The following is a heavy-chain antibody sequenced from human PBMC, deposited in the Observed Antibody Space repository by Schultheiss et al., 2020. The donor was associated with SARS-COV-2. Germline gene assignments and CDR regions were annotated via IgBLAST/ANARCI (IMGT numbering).Heavy chain of an antibody. J-gene: IGHJ4*02. CDR1: GFTFSSYS. V-gene: IGHV3-21*01. CDR3: ASISGRGTGY. Sequence: GGSLRLSCAASGFTFSSYSMNWVRQAPGKGLEWVSSISSSSSYIYYADSVKGRFTISRDNANNSLYLQMNSLRAEDTAVYYCASISGRGTGYWGQGTLVTVSS. D-gene: IGHD1-26*01. CDR2: ISSSSSYI.